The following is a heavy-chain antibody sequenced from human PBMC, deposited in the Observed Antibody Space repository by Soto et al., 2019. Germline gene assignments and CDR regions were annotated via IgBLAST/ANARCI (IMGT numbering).Heavy chain of an antibody. CDR2: INHSGST. CDR3: ATATFGYSSGGFDY. V-gene: IGHV4-34*01. D-gene: IGHD6-25*01. CDR1: GGSFSGYY. Sequence: SETLSLTCAVYGGSFSGYYWTWIRKPPGTGLEWIGEINHSGSTNYNPSLKSRVTISVDTSKNQFSLKLTSVTAADTAVYYCATATFGYSSGGFDYWGQGTLVTVSS. J-gene: IGHJ4*02.